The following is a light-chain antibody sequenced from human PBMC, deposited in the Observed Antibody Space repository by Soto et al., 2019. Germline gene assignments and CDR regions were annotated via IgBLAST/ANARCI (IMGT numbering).Light chain of an antibody. CDR3: EEYGNSRTLA. V-gene: IGKV3-20*01. Sequence: EIVLTQSPGTLSLSPGERATLSCRASQSVSSSYLARYQQKPGQAPRLLIHGASSRATGIPDRFSGSGSGTDFTPAIRRLVAVDFLVYYCEEYGNSRTLAVGQGAKVEI. CDR2: GAS. J-gene: IGKJ1*01. CDR1: QSVSSSY.